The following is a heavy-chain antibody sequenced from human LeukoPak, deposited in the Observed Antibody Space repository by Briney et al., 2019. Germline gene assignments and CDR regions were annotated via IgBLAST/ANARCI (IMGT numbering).Heavy chain of an antibody. D-gene: IGHD6-19*01. CDR3: ARDGRAGSLFAY. V-gene: IGHV4-59*01. J-gene: IGHJ4*02. CDR1: GGSISDYS. Sequence: SETLSLTCTVSGGSISDYSWSWIRQPPGKGLEWVGYISYSGSTNYNPSLKSRVTISVDTSKNQFSLKLSSVTAADTAIYYCARDGRAGSLFAYWGQGALVTVSS. CDR2: ISYSGST.